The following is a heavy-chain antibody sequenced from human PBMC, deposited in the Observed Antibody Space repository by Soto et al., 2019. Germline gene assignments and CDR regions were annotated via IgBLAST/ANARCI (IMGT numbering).Heavy chain of an antibody. CDR3: ARDIGYCSGGSCPGDWFDP. V-gene: IGHV4-59*01. Sequence: SETLSLTCTVSGGSISSYYWSWIRQPPGKGLEWIGYIYYSGSTNYNPSLKSRVTISVDMSKNQFSLKLSSVTAADMAVYYCARDIGYCSGGSCPGDWFDPWGQGTLVTVS. J-gene: IGHJ5*02. CDR2: IYYSGST. CDR1: GGSISSYY. D-gene: IGHD2-15*01.